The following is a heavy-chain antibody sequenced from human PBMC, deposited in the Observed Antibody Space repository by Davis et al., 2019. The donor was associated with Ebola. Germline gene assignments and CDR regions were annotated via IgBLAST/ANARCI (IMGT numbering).Heavy chain of an antibody. CDR3: ASTWATTYYYDSSGYPY. Sequence: SCAASGFTFSNYAMTWVRQAPGKGLEWVSRISGSGDRTFYTDSVNGRFTISRDNAKNSLYLQMNSLRAEDTAVYYCASTWATTYYYDSSGYPYWGQGTLVTVSS. J-gene: IGHJ4*02. V-gene: IGHV3-23*01. D-gene: IGHD3-22*01. CDR2: ISGSGDRT. CDR1: GFTFSNYA.